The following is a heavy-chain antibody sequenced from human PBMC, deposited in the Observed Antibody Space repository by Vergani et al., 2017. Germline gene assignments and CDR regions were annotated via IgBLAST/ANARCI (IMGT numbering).Heavy chain of an antibody. Sequence: EVQLLESGGGSAQPGESLRLPCVASGFTFTAHGLNWVRQAPGRGLEWVSGISGQNFPPHYADSVRGRFTIPRDDSKNTLYLQRNSLRVEDTAVYYCAMAYGRYDWFDDWGQRTLVTVSS. CDR2: ISGQNFPP. CDR3: AMAYGRYDWFDD. CDR1: GFTFTAHG. V-gene: IGHV3-23*01. J-gene: IGHJ4*01. D-gene: IGHD1-20*01.